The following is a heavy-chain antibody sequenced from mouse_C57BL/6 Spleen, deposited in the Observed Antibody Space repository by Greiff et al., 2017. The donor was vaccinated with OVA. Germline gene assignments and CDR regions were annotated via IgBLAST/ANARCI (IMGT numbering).Heavy chain of an antibody. Sequence: EVKLVESGGGLVQPGGSLKLSCAASGFTFSDYYMYWVRQTPEKRLEWVAYISNGGGSTYYTDTVKGRFTISRDNAKNTLYLQMSRLKSEDTAMYYCARFYDAMDYWGQGTSVTVSS. J-gene: IGHJ4*01. V-gene: IGHV5-12*01. CDR3: ARFYDAMDY. CDR2: ISNGGGST. CDR1: GFTFSDYY. D-gene: IGHD2-3*01.